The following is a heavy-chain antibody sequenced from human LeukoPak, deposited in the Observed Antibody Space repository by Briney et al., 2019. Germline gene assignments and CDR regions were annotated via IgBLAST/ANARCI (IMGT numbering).Heavy chain of an antibody. Sequence: GGSLRLSCAASGFTFSSYAMSWVRQAPGKGLEWVSAISGSGGSTYYADSVKGRCTIYRDNSKNTLYLQMNSLRAEDTAVYYCAKGPRAYYDILTGYCPLDYWGQGTLVTVSS. J-gene: IGHJ4*02. V-gene: IGHV3-23*01. D-gene: IGHD3-9*01. CDR1: GFTFSSYA. CDR3: AKGPRAYYDILTGYCPLDY. CDR2: ISGSGGST.